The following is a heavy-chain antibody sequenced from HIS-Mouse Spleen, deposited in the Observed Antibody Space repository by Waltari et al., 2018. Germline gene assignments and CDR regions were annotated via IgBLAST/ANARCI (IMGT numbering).Heavy chain of an antibody. CDR1: GFSLSTSGMC. J-gene: IGHJ4*02. CDR3: ARIAEGYSSGWYAFDY. Sequence: QVTLRESGPALVKPTQTLTLTCTFSGFSLSTSGMCVSWIRQPPGKALEWLARIDWADDKYYSTSLKTRLTISKDTSKNQVVRTMTNMDPVDTATYYCARIAEGYSSGWYAFDYWGQGTLVTVSS. CDR2: IDWADDK. V-gene: IGHV2-70*15. D-gene: IGHD6-19*01.